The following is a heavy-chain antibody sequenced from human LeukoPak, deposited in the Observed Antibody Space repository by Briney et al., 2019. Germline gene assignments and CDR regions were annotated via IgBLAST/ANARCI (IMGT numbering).Heavy chain of an antibody. CDR1: GFTFDDYA. Sequence: GGSLRLSCAASGFTFDDYAMHWVRQAPGKGLEWVSGISWNSGSIGYADSVKGRFTISRDNAKNSLYPQMNSLRAEDTALYYCAKDSSSWSTLEDWGQGTLVTVSS. CDR2: ISWNSGSI. D-gene: IGHD6-13*01. V-gene: IGHV3-9*01. J-gene: IGHJ4*02. CDR3: AKDSSSWSTLED.